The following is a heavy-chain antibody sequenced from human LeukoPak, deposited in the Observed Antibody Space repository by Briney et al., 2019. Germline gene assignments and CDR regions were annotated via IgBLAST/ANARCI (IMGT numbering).Heavy chain of an antibody. V-gene: IGHV1-18*01. CDR1: GYTFTSYG. CDR3: AREYSSLTNAFDI. CDR2: ISANNGDT. J-gene: IGHJ3*02. D-gene: IGHD6-6*01. Sequence: ASVKVSCKASGYTFTSYGITWVRQAPGQGLEWMGRISANNGDTVYAQKLQDRVTMTIDTSTTTVYMELRGLRSDDTAVYYCAREYSSLTNAFDIWGQGTMATVSS.